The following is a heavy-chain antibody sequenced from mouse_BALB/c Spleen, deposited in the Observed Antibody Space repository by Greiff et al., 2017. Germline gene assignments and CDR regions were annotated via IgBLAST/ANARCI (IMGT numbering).Heavy chain of an antibody. V-gene: IGHV5-17*02. Sequence: EVHLVESGGGLVQPGGSRKLSCAASGFTFSSFGMHWVRQAPEKGLEWVAYISSGSSTIYYADTVKGRFTISRDNPKNTLFLQMTSLRSEDTAMYYCARSPTYYRYDVYYFDYWGQGTTLTVSS. CDR2: ISSGSSTI. J-gene: IGHJ2*01. CDR1: GFTFSSFG. D-gene: IGHD2-14*01. CDR3: ARSPTYYRYDVYYFDY.